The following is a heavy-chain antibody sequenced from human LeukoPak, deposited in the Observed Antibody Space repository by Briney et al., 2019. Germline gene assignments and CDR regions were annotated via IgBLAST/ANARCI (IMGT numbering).Heavy chain of an antibody. Sequence: GESLKISCKGFGYTFTSYWIGWVRPMPEKGLEWMGIIYPSDSDTRYSPSFQGQVTISADKSISIAYLQWSSLKASDTAMYYCVRRDSSGWFTVWGQGTLVTVSS. CDR3: VRRDSSGWFTV. CDR1: GYTFTSYW. D-gene: IGHD6-19*01. V-gene: IGHV5-51*01. CDR2: IYPSDSDT. J-gene: IGHJ4*02.